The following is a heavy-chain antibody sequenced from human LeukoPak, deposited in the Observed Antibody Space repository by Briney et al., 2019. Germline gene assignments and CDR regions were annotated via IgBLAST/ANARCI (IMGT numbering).Heavy chain of an antibody. D-gene: IGHD3-10*01. CDR3: ARGSFIRGTADDY. CDR2: VNPNSGNT. J-gene: IGHJ4*02. CDR1: GYTFTYYD. Sequence: ASVKVSCKASGYTFTYYDINWVRQATGQGLEWMGWVNPNSGNTGYAQKFQGRITMTTNASIRTAYMELSSLTSQVTAVYYCARGSFIRGTADDYWGQGTLVTVSS. V-gene: IGHV1-8*01.